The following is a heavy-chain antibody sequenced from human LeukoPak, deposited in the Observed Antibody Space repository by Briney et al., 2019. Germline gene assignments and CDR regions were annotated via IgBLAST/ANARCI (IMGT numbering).Heavy chain of an antibody. CDR1: GYTFTGYY. D-gene: IGHD6-19*01. CDR2: INPNSGGT. Sequence: ASVKVSCKASGYTFTGYYMHWVRQAPGQGLEWMGWINPNSGGTNYAQKFQGRVTMTRDTSISTAYMELSRLRSDDPAVYYCARVSVAATGVRDYWGQGTLVTVSS. V-gene: IGHV1-2*02. CDR3: ARVSVAATGVRDY. J-gene: IGHJ4*02.